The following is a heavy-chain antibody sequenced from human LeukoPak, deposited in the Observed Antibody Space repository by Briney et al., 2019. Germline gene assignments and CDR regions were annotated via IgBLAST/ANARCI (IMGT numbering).Heavy chain of an antibody. CDR2: IYHSGST. J-gene: IGHJ5*02. CDR1: GGSFSGYY. Sequence: SETLSLTCAVYGGSFSGYYWSWIRQPPGKGLEWIGSIYHSGSTYYNPSLKSRVTISVDTSKNQFSLKLSSVTAADTAVYYCARRRDFWSGYYPNWFDPWGQGTLVTVSS. V-gene: IGHV4-34*01. D-gene: IGHD3-3*01. CDR3: ARRRDFWSGYYPNWFDP.